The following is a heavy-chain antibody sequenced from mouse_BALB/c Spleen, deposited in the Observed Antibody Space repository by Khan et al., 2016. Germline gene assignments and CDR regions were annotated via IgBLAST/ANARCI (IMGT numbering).Heavy chain of an antibody. CDR3: ARDMVTGVYWYFDV. J-gene: IGHJ1*01. CDR2: IRNKANGYTT. Sequence: EVELVESGGGLVQPGGSLRLSCATSGFTFTDYYISWVRQPPGKALEWLGFIRNKANGYTTEYSASVKGQFTISRANSQHILYLQMNTLRAEDSATYYCARDMVTGVYWYFDVWGAGTTVTVSS. D-gene: IGHD2-13*01. V-gene: IGHV7-3*02. CDR1: GFTFTDYY.